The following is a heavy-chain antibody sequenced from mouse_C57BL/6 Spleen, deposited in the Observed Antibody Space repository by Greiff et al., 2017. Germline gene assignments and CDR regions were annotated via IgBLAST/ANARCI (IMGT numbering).Heavy chain of an antibody. Sequence: QVQLQQPGAELVKPGASVKLSCKASGYTFTSYWMHWVKQRPGQGLEWIGMIHPNSGSTNYNEKFKSKATLTVDKSSSTAYMQLSSLTSEDSAGYYCAREGGYGTGYFDVWGTGTTVTVSS. CDR3: AREGGYGTGYFDV. D-gene: IGHD1-1*01. CDR1: GYTFTSYW. V-gene: IGHV1-64*01. CDR2: IHPNSGST. J-gene: IGHJ1*03.